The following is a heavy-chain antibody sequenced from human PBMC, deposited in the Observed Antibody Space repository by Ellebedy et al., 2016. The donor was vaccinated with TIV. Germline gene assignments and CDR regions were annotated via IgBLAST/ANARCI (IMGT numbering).Heavy chain of an antibody. J-gene: IGHJ5*02. CDR1: GFIISGDW. CDR2: INPDGSAE. V-gene: IGHV3-7*01. CDR3: ARSGEHDT. Sequence: GESLKIPCAASGFIISGDWMSWVRQAPGKGLEWVAHINPDGSAEYYVDSVKGRFTISRDNAKRSLFLQMNSLRAEDTAVYYCARSGEHDTWGQGTLVTVSS. D-gene: IGHD1-26*01.